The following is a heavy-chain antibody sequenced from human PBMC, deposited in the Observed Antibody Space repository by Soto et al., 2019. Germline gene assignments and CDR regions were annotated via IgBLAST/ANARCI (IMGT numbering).Heavy chain of an antibody. J-gene: IGHJ6*02. CDR2: IYTTGST. D-gene: IGHD3-16*01. V-gene: IGHV4-4*07. CDR1: TGSINSYY. CDR3: ARLRGGYYYYGMDV. Sequence: KTSETLSLTCTASTGSINSYYWSWIRQPAGKGLEWIGRIYTTGSTTYNPSLKSRVTMSVDTSKKQVSLNLTSVTAADTAVYYCARLRGGYYYYGMDVWGQGTTVTVSS.